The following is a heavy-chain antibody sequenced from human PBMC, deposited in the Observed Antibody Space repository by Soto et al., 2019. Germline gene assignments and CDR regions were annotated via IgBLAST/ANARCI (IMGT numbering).Heavy chain of an antibody. CDR1: GYSFAGYW. CDR2: IDPSAAQT. D-gene: IGHD3-22*01. V-gene: IGHV5-10-1*01. J-gene: IGHJ4*02. CDR3: ARQIYDSDTGPNFQYYFDS. Sequence: GDSLNISFEGSGYSFAGYWITWVRQKPGRGLEWMGRIDPSAAQTYYSPSFRGHVTISVTKSITTVFLQWSSLRASDTAMYYCARQIYDSDTGPNFQYYFDSWGQGTPVTVSS.